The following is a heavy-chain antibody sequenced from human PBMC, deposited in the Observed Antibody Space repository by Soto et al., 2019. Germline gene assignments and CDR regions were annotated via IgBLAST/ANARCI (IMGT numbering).Heavy chain of an antibody. Sequence: SSTXSLTCTFSVYAIITYYLTLIRHPAGKGLECIGRIYSSWSTKYNPSLQSRVTMSLDASNNQFSLRLTSVTAADTAVYHCAKGKRLFGWFEPWGQGTLVTVNS. D-gene: IGHD5-12*01. J-gene: IGHJ5*02. CDR3: AKGKRLFGWFEP. CDR2: IYSSWST. V-gene: IGHV4-4*07. CDR1: VYAIITYY.